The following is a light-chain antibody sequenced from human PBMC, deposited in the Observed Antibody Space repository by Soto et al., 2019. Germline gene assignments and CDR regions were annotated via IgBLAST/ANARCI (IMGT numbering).Light chain of an antibody. V-gene: IGLV2-23*01. CDR2: EGS. CDR1: SSDVGSYNL. Sequence: QSVLTQPASVSGSPGQSITISCTGTSSDVGSYNLVSWYQQHPGKAPKLMIYEGSKRPSGVSNRFSGSKSGNTASLTISGLQAEDEAVYYCCSYAGSSTLFGGGTKVTVL. CDR3: CSYAGSSTL. J-gene: IGLJ2*01.